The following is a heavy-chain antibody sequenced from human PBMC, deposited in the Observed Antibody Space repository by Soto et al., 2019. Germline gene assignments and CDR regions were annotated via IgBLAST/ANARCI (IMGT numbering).Heavy chain of an antibody. CDR2: IYYSGST. CDR3: ARVRPNVLRWQQHYYYMDV. V-gene: IGHV4-31*03. J-gene: IGHJ6*03. CDR1: GGSISSGGYY. Sequence: SETLSHTYTVSGGSISSGGYYWSWIRQHPGKGLEWIGYIYYSGSTYYNPSLKSRVTISVDTSKNQFSLKLSSVTAADTAVYYCARVRPNVLRWQQHYYYMDVWGKRTTVTVSS. D-gene: IGHD4-17*01.